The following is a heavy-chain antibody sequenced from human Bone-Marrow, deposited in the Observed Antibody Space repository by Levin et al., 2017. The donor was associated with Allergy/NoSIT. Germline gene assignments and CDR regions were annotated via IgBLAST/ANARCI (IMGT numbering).Heavy chain of an antibody. CDR3: ARHLCSGGSCYSGTLYYYYGMDV. D-gene: IGHD2-15*01. Sequence: GESLKISCKGSGYSFTSYWIGWVRQMPGKGLEWMGIIYPGDSDTRYSPSFQGQVTISAHKSISTAYLQWSSLKASDTAMYYCARHLCSGGSCYSGTLYYYYGMDVWGQGTTVTVSS. V-gene: IGHV5-51*01. CDR1: GYSFTSYW. CDR2: IYPGDSDT. J-gene: IGHJ6*02.